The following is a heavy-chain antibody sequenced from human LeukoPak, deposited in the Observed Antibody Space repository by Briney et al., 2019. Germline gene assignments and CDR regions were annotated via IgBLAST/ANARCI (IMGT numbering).Heavy chain of an antibody. D-gene: IGHD3-9*01. CDR2: IKSKTDGGTT. Sequence: GGSLRHSCAASGFTFSNAWMSWVRQAPGKGLEWVGRIKSKTDGGTTDYAAPVKGRFTISRDDSKNTLYLQMNSLKTEDTAVYYCTTVGHYDILTGYPLYYFDYWGQGTLVTVSS. V-gene: IGHV3-15*01. CDR1: GFTFSNAW. J-gene: IGHJ4*02. CDR3: TTVGHYDILTGYPLYYFDY.